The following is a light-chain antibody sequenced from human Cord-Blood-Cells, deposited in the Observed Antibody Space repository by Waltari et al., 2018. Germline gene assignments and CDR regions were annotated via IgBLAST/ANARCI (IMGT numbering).Light chain of an antibody. CDR1: QSISSY. J-gene: IGKJ2*01. Sequence: DIQMTQSPSSLSASVGDRVTITCRASQSISSYLNWYQQKPGKAPKLLIYAASSLQSGVPSRFSGSGSGTDFTLTISSLQPEDFATYYCQQSYSTPYTFGPGTKL. CDR3: QQSYSTPYT. V-gene: IGKV1-39*01. CDR2: AAS.